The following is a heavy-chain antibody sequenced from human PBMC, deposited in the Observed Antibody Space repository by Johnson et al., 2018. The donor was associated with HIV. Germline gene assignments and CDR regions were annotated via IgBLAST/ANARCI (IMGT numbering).Heavy chain of an antibody. D-gene: IGHD3-22*01. CDR1: GFTFSSYA. CDR3: TTDPLSYYDSNGYYYPLDAFDI. V-gene: IGHV3-NL1*01. CDR2: IYSGGST. J-gene: IGHJ3*02. Sequence: QMLLVESGGGVVQPGRSLRLSCAASGFTFSSYAMHWVRQATGKGLEWVAVIYSGGSTYYADAVKGRCTISTDNSKNTLYLQMNILKTEDTAVYYCTTDPLSYYDSNGYYYPLDAFDIWGQGTMVTVSS.